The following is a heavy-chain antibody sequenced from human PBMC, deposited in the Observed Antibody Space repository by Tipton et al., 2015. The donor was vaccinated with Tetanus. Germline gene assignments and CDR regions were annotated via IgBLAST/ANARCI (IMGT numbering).Heavy chain of an antibody. V-gene: IGHV1-69*06. Sequence: QLVQSGPEVKKPGSSVNVSCKASGGTLRGHSITWVRQAPGQGLEWMGGLIPMFGTPKYAQKFQDRVTMSADRSTSTFYMELSRLTSEDTATYYCAQNKRGDYYYHYGWDVWGPGTTVTVSS. J-gene: IGHJ6*02. D-gene: IGHD1/OR15-1a*01. CDR1: GGTLRGHS. CDR3: AQNKRGDYYYHYGWDV. CDR2: LIPMFGTP.